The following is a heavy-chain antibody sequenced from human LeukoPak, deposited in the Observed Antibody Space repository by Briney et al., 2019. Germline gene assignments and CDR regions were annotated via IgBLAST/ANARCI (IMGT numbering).Heavy chain of an antibody. J-gene: IGHJ6*02. D-gene: IGHD2-2*01. Sequence: HPGGSLRLSCAASGFTFSSYEMNWVRQAPGKGLEWDSYISSSGSTIYYADSVKGRFTISRDNAKNSLYLQMNSLRAEDTAVYYCARDYCSSTSCYLYYYYGMDVWGQRTTVTVSS. CDR3: ARDYCSSTSCYLYYYYGMDV. CDR2: ISSSGSTI. V-gene: IGHV3-48*03. CDR1: GFTFSSYE.